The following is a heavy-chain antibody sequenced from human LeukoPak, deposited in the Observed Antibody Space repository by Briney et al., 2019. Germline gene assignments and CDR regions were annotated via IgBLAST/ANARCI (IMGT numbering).Heavy chain of an antibody. CDR1: GFTFEVHG. D-gene: IGHD1-26*01. Sequence: PGGSLSLSCATSGFTFEVHGLSWVRHPPGKGLWWGSRINWNGGRTGYSDSVKGRFTISRDDAKKSVHLQKNSPRVEGTALYYCVRGARRGGWFVPWGQGILVTVSS. CDR2: INWNGGRT. CDR3: VRGARRGGWFVP. J-gene: IGHJ5*02. V-gene: IGHV3-20*04.